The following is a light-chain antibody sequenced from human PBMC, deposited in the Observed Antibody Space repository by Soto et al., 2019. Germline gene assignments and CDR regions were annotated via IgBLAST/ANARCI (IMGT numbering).Light chain of an antibody. V-gene: IGKV1-5*01. Sequence: DIQMTQSPSTLPASVGDRVTITCRASQSISNWLAWYQQKTGQAPKLLIYDASQLETGVPSRFSGSGSGTDFAFTINSLQPEDIGTYYCQHYNSFPITFGQGTRLEI. CDR1: QSISNW. CDR3: QHYNSFPIT. J-gene: IGKJ5*01. CDR2: DAS.